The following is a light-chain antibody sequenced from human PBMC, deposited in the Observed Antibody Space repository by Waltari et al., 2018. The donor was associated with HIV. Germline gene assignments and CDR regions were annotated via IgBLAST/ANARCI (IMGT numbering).Light chain of an antibody. V-gene: IGLV1-44*01. CDR3: AAWDDSLNGPV. CDR2: SNN. Sequence: QSVLTQPPSASGTPGQRVTISCSGSSSNIGSNTVNWDQQLPGTAPKILIYSNNQRPSGDPDRFSGSKSGTSASLAISGLQSEDEADYYCAAWDDSLNGPVFGGGTKLTVL. CDR1: SSNIGSNT. J-gene: IGLJ2*01.